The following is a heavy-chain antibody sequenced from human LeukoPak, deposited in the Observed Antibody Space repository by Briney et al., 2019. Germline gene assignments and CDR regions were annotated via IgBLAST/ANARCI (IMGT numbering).Heavy chain of an antibody. CDR2: IKSKTDGGTT. CDR3: TTDRYYDAAYTT. V-gene: IGHV3-15*01. CDR1: GFTFSNAW. Sequence: GGSLRLSCAASGFTFSNAWMSWVRQAPGKWLEWVGRIKSKTDGGTTDYGSPVKGRFTISRDDSKNTLYLRMNSLKTEDTALYYCTTDRYYDAAYTTWVQGTLVTVSS. D-gene: IGHD3-16*01. J-gene: IGHJ4*02.